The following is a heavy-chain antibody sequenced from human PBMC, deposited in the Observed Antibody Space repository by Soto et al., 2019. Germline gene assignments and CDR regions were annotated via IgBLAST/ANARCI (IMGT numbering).Heavy chain of an antibody. CDR2: ISSNSAYI. Sequence: GGSLRLSCAASGFTFRSFTMNWVRQAPGKGLEWVSTISSNSAYIYYTDVLRGRFTISRDNAKNSLHLQMNSLRAEDTAVYYCTRDASRDSCYFRWFDPWGQGTLVTVSS. V-gene: IGHV3-21*01. CDR3: TRDASRDSCYFRWFDP. J-gene: IGHJ5*02. D-gene: IGHD2-2*01. CDR1: GFTFRSFT.